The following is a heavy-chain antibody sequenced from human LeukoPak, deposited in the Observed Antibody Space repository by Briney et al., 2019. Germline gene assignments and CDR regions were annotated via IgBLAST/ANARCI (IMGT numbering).Heavy chain of an antibody. CDR3: ARGLGGWFPGRYNWFDP. CDR1: GGSISSYY. J-gene: IGHJ5*02. D-gene: IGHD6-19*01. Sequence: TETLSLTCTVSGGSISSYYWSWIRQPAGKGLEWIGRIYTSGSTNYNPSLKSRVTMSVDTSKNQFSLKLSSVTAADTAVYYCARGLGGWFPGRYNWFDPWGXXTLVTVSS. V-gene: IGHV4-4*07. CDR2: IYTSGST.